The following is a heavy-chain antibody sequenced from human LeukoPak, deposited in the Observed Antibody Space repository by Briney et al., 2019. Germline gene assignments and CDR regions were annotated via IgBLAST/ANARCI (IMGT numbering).Heavy chain of an antibody. V-gene: IGHV4-39*01. CDR2: IYSSGSA. D-gene: IGHD3-3*01. CDR1: GGSINSNNYY. J-gene: IGHJ4*02. Sequence: SETLSLTCTVSGGSINSNNYYWGWIRQPPGKGLEWIGSIYSSGSAYYNPSLKSRVTISADTSKNQFSLRLSSVTAADTAVYYCQSRYLEWLLEYWGQGTLVTVSS. CDR3: QSRYLEWLLEY.